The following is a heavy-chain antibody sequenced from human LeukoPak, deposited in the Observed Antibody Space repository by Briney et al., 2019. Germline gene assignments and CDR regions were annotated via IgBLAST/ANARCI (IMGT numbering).Heavy chain of an antibody. CDR3: ARRAYSAAYWKHFDY. D-gene: IGHD1-1*01. CDR2: IYHSGST. V-gene: IGHV4-38-2*02. CDR1: DYSITNGYY. Sequence: SETLSLTCTVSDYSITNGYYWGWIRQPPGKGLEWIGSIYHSGSTYYNPSLKSRVTISVDTSKNQFSLKLSSVTAADTAVYFCARRAYSAAYWKHFDYWGQGTLVTVSS. J-gene: IGHJ4*02.